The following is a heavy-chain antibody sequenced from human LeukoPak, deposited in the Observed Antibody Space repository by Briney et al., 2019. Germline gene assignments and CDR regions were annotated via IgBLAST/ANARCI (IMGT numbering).Heavy chain of an antibody. J-gene: IGHJ6*02. CDR2: MKKGGSEE. Sequence: GGSLRLSCAASGFTFSDYWMSWVRQAPGKGLEWVANMKKGGSEEYNVVFAKGRFTISRDNAKNSVYLQLNSLRADDTAAYSCARHFTEIVVARWGYGMDVWGQGTTVTVSS. CDR1: GFTFSDYW. V-gene: IGHV3-7*01. D-gene: IGHD3-22*01. CDR3: ARHFTEIVVARWGYGMDV.